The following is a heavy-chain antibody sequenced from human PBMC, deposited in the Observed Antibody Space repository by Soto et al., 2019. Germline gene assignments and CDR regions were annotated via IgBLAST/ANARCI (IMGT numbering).Heavy chain of an antibody. CDR2: INPNSGGT. D-gene: IGHD2-2*01. CDR1: GYTFTGYY. J-gene: IGHJ4*02. CDR3: ARVRERSSTSWKFGY. V-gene: IGHV1-2*02. Sequence: GASVKVSCKASGYTFTGYYMHWVRQAPGQGLEWMGWINPNSGGTNYAQKFQGRVTMTRDTSISTAYMELSRLRSDDTAVYYCARVRERSSTSWKFGYWGQGTLVTVSS.